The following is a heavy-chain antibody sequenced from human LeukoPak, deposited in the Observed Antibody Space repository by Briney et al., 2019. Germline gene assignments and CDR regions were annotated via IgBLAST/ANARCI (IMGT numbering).Heavy chain of an antibody. Sequence: PSESLSLTCTVSGGSISGHYWTWIRQPPGKELEWIGYIYSSGSTNYSPSLKSRVTMSVDTSKNQFSLNLSSVTAADTAVYYCARTVGQWLANDAFDIWGQGTTVTVSS. V-gene: IGHV4-59*11. CDR1: GGSISGHY. CDR2: IYSSGST. D-gene: IGHD6-19*01. J-gene: IGHJ3*02. CDR3: ARTVGQWLANDAFDI.